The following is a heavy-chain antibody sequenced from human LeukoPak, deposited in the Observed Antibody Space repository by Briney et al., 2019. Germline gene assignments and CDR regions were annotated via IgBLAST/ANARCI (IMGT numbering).Heavy chain of an antibody. CDR1: GFTFSDHY. CDR2: TRNKANSYTT. D-gene: IGHD5-18*01. CDR3: ARGVDTANDY. Sequence: SGGSLRLSCAASGFTFSDHYMDWVRQAPGKGLEWVGRTRNKANSYTTEYAASVKGRFTISRDDSKNSLYLQMNSLKTEDTAVYYCARGVDTANDYWGQGTLVTVSS. J-gene: IGHJ4*02. V-gene: IGHV3-72*01.